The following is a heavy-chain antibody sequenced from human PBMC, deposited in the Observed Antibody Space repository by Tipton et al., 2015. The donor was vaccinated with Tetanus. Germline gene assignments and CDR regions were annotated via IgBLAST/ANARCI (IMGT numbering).Heavy chain of an antibody. CDR3: ARDRGDYIYYGMDV. D-gene: IGHD3-22*01. Sequence: QVQLVQSGAEMKKPGASVKVSCKASGYTFTGYYIYWVRQAPGQGLEWMGWIDPNSGGTVYAQKFQGRVTMTRGTSISSAYMELRSLRFDDTAVYYCARDRGDYIYYGMDVWGPGTTVTVS. J-gene: IGHJ6*02. CDR2: IDPNSGGT. CDR1: GYTFTGYY. V-gene: IGHV1-2*02.